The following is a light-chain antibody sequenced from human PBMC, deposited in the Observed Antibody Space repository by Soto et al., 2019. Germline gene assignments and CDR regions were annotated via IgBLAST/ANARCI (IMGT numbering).Light chain of an antibody. CDR2: EVS. Sequence: QSALTQPASVSGSPGQSITISCTGTSSDVGSYNLVSWYQQHPGKAPKLMIYEVSKRPSGVSNRFSGSKSGNTASLTISGPQAEDEADYYCCSYAGSSTDYVFGTGTKLTVL. V-gene: IGLV2-23*02. J-gene: IGLJ1*01. CDR1: SSDVGSYNL. CDR3: CSYAGSSTDYV.